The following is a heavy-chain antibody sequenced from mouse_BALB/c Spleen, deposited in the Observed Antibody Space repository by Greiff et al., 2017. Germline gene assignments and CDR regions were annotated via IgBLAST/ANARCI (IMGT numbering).Heavy chain of an antibody. V-gene: IGHV1-80*01. CDR1: GYAFSSYW. CDR2: IYPGDGDT. CDR3: AREGGSSYGYFDY. Sequence: QVQLQQSGAELVRPGSSVKISCKASGYAFSSYWMNWVKQRPGQGLEWIGQIYPGDGDTNYNGKFKGKATLTADKSSSTAYMQLSSLTSEDSAVYFCAREGGSSYGYFDYWGQGTTLTVSS. J-gene: IGHJ2*01. D-gene: IGHD1-1*01.